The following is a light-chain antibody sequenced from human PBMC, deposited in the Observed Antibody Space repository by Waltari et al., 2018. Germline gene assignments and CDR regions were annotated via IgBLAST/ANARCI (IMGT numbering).Light chain of an antibody. J-gene: IGKJ4*01. CDR1: QSISNW. V-gene: IGKV1-5*03. CDR2: KAS. Sequence: IQMTQSPSTLSASVGDRVTIPFRASQSISNWLAWYQQKPGKAPKLLIYKASTLESGVPARVSGSGSGTEFTLTISSLQPDDFATYYCQQYNSYSLLTFGGGTKVEIK. CDR3: QQYNSYSLLT.